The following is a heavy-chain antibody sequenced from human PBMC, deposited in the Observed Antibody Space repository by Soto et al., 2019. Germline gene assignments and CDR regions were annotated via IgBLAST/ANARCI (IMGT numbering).Heavy chain of an antibody. CDR2: INPGGDVI. J-gene: IGHJ4*02. CDR1: GFNLRDYY. V-gene: IGHV3-11*04. Sequence: PGGSLRLSCAASGFNLRDYYMTWIRQAPGKGLELLSYINPGGDVIKYVDSVKGRFTISRDNSKNTLYVQMTSLRAEDTAVYYCARGLQSLFDYWGQGTLVTVSS. CDR3: ARGLQSLFDY.